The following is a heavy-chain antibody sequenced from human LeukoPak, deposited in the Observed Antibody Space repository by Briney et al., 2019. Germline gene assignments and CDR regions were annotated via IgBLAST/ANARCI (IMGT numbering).Heavy chain of an antibody. CDR3: ARDSGGSYRQRYYYYYYGMDV. J-gene: IGHJ6*02. Sequence: PSETLSLTCTVSGGSISSGGYYWSWIRQHPGKGLEWIGYIYYSGSTYYNPSLKSRVTISVDTSKNQFSLKLSSVTAADTAVYYCARDSGGSYRQRYYYYYYGMDVWGQGTTVTVSS. CDR2: IYYSGST. CDR1: GGSISSGGYY. D-gene: IGHD3-16*02. V-gene: IGHV4-31*03.